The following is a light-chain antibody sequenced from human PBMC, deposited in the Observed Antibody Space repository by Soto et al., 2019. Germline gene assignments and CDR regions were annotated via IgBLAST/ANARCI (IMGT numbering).Light chain of an antibody. CDR3: QQRSTWPPIT. Sequence: EIVLTQSPATLSLSPGERATLSCRASQSISNYLAWYQQKPGQAPRLLIYDASNRATGIPARFSGSGSGTDFILTISSLEPDDFAIYYCQQRSTWPPITFGQGTRLEIK. J-gene: IGKJ5*01. CDR1: QSISNY. V-gene: IGKV3-11*01. CDR2: DAS.